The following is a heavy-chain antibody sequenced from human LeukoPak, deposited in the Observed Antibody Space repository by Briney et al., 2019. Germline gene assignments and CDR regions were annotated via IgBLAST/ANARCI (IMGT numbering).Heavy chain of an antibody. CDR2: IYSGGST. CDR1: GFTVSSNY. CDR3: SREVVTAIPVYYYGMDV. Sequence: PGGSLRLSCAASGFTVSSNYMSWVRQAPGKGLEWVSVIYSGGSTYYADSVKGRFTISRDNSKNTLYLQMNSLRAEDTAVYYCSREVVTAIPVYYYGMDVWGQGTTVTVSS. D-gene: IGHD2-21*02. J-gene: IGHJ6*02. V-gene: IGHV3-66*01.